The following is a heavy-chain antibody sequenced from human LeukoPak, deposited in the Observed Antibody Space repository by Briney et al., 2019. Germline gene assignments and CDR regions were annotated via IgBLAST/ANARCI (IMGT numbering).Heavy chain of an antibody. Sequence: ASVKVSCKASGYTFTSYYMHWVRQAPGQGLEWMGIINPSGGSTSYAQKFQGRVTMTRDTSTSAVYMELSSLRSEDTAVYYCARATILTGPMGYWGQGTLVTVSS. CDR1: GYTFTSYY. D-gene: IGHD3-9*01. J-gene: IGHJ4*02. CDR2: INPSGGST. V-gene: IGHV1-46*01. CDR3: ARATILTGPMGY.